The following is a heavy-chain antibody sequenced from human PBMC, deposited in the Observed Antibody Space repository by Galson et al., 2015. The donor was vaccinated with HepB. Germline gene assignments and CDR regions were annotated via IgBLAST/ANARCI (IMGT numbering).Heavy chain of an antibody. V-gene: IGHV3-9*01. CDR2: ISWNSGSI. J-gene: IGHJ4*02. CDR3: SRPNCSGGSCYFDY. CDR1: GFTFDDYA. Sequence: SLRLSCAASGFTFDDYAMHWVRQAPGKGLEWVSGISWNSGSIGYADSVKGRFTISRDNAKNSLYLQMNSLRAEDTAVYYCSRPNCSGGSCYFDYWGQGTLVTVSS. D-gene: IGHD2-15*01.